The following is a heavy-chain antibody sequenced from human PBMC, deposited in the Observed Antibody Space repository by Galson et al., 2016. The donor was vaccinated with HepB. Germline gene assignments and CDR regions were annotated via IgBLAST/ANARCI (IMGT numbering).Heavy chain of an antibody. V-gene: IGHV3-23*01. J-gene: IGHJ5*01. CDR2: ISESGVST. CDR3: ATAPSRMVRGVTELDS. D-gene: IGHD3-10*01. CDR1: GFIFNNSA. Sequence: SLRLSCAASGFIFNNSAMTWVRQAPGKGLEWVSAISESGVSTYYADSVKGRFTISRDNSKNTLYLQMNGLRAGDTAVFYCATAPSRMVRGVTELDSWGQGTRATVSS.